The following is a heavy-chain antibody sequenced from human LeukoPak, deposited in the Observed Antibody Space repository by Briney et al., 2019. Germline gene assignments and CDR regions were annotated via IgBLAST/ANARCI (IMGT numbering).Heavy chain of an antibody. CDR3: ASIAVAGRFDP. CDR2: INHSGST. Sequence: SSETLSLTCAVYGGSFSGYYWSWIRQPPGKGLEWIGEINHSGSTNYDPSLKSRVTISVDTSKNQFSLKLSSVTAADTAVYYCASIAVAGRFDPWGQGTLVTVSS. J-gene: IGHJ5*02. V-gene: IGHV4-34*01. D-gene: IGHD6-19*01. CDR1: GGSFSGYY.